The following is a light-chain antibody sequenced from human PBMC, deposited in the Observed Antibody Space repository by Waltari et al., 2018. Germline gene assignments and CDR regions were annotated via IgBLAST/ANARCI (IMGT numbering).Light chain of an antibody. CDR1: TSNIGNNY. V-gene: IGLV1-47*01. CDR3: AAWDDSLSGVV. J-gene: IGLJ2*01. CDR2: RNN. Sequence: QSVLTQPPSASGTPGQSIAISCSGSTSNIGNNYVYWYQQFPGTAPKPLIYRNNQVPSGVPDRFSGSKSGPSASLAISGLQSEDEADYYCAAWDDSLSGVVFGGGTKVTVL.